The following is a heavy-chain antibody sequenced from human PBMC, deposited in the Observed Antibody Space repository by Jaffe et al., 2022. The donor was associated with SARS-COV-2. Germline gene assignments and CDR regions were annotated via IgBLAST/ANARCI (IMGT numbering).Heavy chain of an antibody. V-gene: IGHV1-3*01. CDR1: GYTFTSYA. CDR2: INAGNGNT. D-gene: IGHD3-3*01. J-gene: IGHJ4*02. CDR3: ARGFTIFGLLAY. Sequence: QVQLVQSGAEVKKPGASVKVSCKASGYTFTSYAMHWVRQAPGQRLEWMGWINAGNGNTKYSQKFQGRVTITRDTSASTAYMELSSLRSEDTAVYYCARGFTIFGLLAYWGQGTLVTVSS.